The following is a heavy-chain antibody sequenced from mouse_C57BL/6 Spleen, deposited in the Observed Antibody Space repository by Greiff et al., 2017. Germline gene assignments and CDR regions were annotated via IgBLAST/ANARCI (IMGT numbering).Heavy chain of an antibody. Sequence: QVQLQQPGAELVKPGASVKLSCKASGYTFTSYWMHWVRQRPGQGLEWIGMIHPNSGSTNYNEKFKSKATLTVDKSSSTAYMQLSSLTSEDSAVYYCARERGSSWGDYWGQGTTLTVSS. CDR1: GYTFTSYW. CDR3: ARERGSSWGDY. J-gene: IGHJ2*01. V-gene: IGHV1-64*01. CDR2: IHPNSGST. D-gene: IGHD1-1*01.